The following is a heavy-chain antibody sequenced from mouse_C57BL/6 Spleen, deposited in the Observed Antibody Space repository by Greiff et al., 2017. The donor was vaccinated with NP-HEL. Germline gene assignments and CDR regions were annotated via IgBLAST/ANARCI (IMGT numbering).Heavy chain of an antibody. CDR3: ARNYYYGSSGYYFDY. CDR1: GFSLTSYA. J-gene: IGHJ2*01. V-gene: IGHV2-9-1*01. CDR2: IWTGGGT. D-gene: IGHD1-1*01. Sequence: VQRVESGPGLVAPSQSLSITCTVSGFSLTSYAISWVRQPPGKGLEWLGVIWTGGGTNYNSALKSRLSISKDNSKSQVFLKMNSLQTDDTARYYCARNYYYGSSGYYFDYWGQGTTLTVSS.